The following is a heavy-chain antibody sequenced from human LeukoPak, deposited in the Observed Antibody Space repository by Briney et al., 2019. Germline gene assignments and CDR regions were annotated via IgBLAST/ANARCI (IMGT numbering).Heavy chain of an antibody. CDR3: AKDLRIFYDYVWGSSPLDY. V-gene: IGHV3-30*18. CDR1: GFTFRTYS. D-gene: IGHD3-16*01. J-gene: IGHJ4*02. CDR2: ISYDGSNK. Sequence: GGSLRLSCAASGFTFRTYSIHWVRQAPGKGLEWVAVISYDGSNKYYADSVKGRFTISRDNSKNTLYLQMNSLRAEDTAVYYCAKDLRIFYDYVWGSSPLDYWGQGTLVTVSS.